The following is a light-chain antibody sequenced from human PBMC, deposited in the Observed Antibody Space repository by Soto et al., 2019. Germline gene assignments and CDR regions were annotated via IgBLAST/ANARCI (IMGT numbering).Light chain of an antibody. CDR1: QSIGEW. V-gene: IGKV1-5*03. CDR2: KAS. J-gene: IGKJ1*01. Sequence: DIQMTQSPSTLSASVGDRVTITCRASQSIGEWLAWYQQKPGKAPKLLFYKASTLESGVPSRFRGSGSGTDFALIITSLQPDDFATYYCHQYNSYSPEWTFGQGTKVESK. CDR3: HQYNSYSPEWT.